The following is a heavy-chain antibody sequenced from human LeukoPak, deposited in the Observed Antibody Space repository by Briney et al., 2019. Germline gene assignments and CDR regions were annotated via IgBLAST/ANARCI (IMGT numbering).Heavy chain of an antibody. V-gene: IGHV3-48*02. CDR1: GFTFSTSG. CDR2: ITSSTKTL. CDR3: VRDPDALDF. Sequence: PGGSLRLSCAASGFTFSTSGLGWVRQAPGKGLEWLSYITSSTKTLYMDSVQGRFTISRDNAKNSLYLQMDSLREEDTAVYYCVRDPDALDFWGQGTPVTVSS. J-gene: IGHJ4*02.